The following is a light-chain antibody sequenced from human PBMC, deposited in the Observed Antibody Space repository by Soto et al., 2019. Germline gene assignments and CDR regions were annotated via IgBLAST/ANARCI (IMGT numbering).Light chain of an antibody. J-gene: IGLJ1*01. CDR2: EVS. CDR3: SSYTSSNTLYV. CDR1: SSDVGGYNY. V-gene: IGLV2-14*01. Sequence: QSALTQPASVSGSPGQSITISCTGTSSDVGGYNYVSWYQQHPGKAPKLMIYEVSNRPSGVSNRFSGSKSGNTASLTISGLQAGDEADYYCSSYTSSNTLYVFGTGTKLTVL.